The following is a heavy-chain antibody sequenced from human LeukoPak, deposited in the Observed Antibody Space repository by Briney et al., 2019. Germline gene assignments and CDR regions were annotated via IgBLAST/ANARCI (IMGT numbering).Heavy chain of an antibody. J-gene: IGHJ4*02. CDR3: ARDRRITRDFDY. V-gene: IGHV4-31*03. CDR2: IHYTGST. Sequence: SQTLSLTCTVSGGSISSGGYYWSWLRQHPGKGLVWIGYIHYTGSTYYNPSFKSRVSISADTSKNRLSLKLSSVTAADTAVYYCARDRRITRDFDYWGQGTLVTVSS. D-gene: IGHD2/OR15-2a*01. CDR1: GGSISSGGYY.